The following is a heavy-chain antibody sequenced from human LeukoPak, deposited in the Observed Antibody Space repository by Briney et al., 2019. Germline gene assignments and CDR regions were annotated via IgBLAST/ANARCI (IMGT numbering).Heavy chain of an antibody. V-gene: IGHV3-43*01. CDR1: GFIFDDFT. CDR2: INWDGGST. J-gene: IGHJ4*02. Sequence: PGGSLRLSCAASGFIFDDFTIHWVRQVPGKGLEWVSLINWDGGSTYYADSVKGRFTISRDNAKNSLYLQMNSLRAEDTAVYFCARGRSGYCSTTSCSRPPDYWGQGTLVTVSS. D-gene: IGHD2-2*03. CDR3: ARGRSGYCSTTSCSRPPDY.